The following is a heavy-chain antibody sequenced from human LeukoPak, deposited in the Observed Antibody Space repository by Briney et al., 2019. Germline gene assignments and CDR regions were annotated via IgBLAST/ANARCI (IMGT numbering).Heavy chain of an antibody. CDR2: ISAYNGNT. CDR1: GYTFTSYG. J-gene: IGHJ4*02. D-gene: IGHD3-10*01. Sequence: ASVKVSCKAPGYTFTSYGISWVRQAPGQGLEWMGWISAYNGNTNYAQKLQGRVTMTTDTSTSTAYMELRSLGSDDTAVYYCAREKTSRGAMWLGELGVLDYWGQGTLVTVSS. V-gene: IGHV1-18*01. CDR3: AREKTSRGAMWLGELGVLDY.